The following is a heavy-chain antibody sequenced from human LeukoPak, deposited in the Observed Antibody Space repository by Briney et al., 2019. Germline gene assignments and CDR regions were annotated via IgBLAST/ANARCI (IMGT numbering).Heavy chain of an antibody. V-gene: IGHV1-46*01. Sequence: ASVKVSCKASGYTFTSYYMHWVRQAPGQGLEWMGIINPSGGSTSYAHKFQGRVTMTRDTSTSTVELELSSLGSEDTALYYCARGRGPLGAFDIWGQGTMVTVSS. CDR1: GYTFTSYY. CDR3: ARGRGPLGAFDI. D-gene: IGHD3-10*01. CDR2: INPSGGST. J-gene: IGHJ3*02.